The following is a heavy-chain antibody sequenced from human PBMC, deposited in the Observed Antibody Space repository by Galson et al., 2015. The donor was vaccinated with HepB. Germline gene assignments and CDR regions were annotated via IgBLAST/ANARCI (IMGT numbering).Heavy chain of an antibody. Sequence: SLKVSCKASGYLFTAYPMHWLRQAPGQGIEWMAWINPGAGDTKYSQWFQSRLTITRDTSESTPFLDLSSLTSEDTAVYYCTREVVRSGSFPWGQGTLVTVSS. J-gene: IGHJ3*01. CDR3: TREVVRSGSFP. D-gene: IGHD1-1*01. CDR2: INPGAGDT. CDR1: GYLFTAYP. V-gene: IGHV1-3*01.